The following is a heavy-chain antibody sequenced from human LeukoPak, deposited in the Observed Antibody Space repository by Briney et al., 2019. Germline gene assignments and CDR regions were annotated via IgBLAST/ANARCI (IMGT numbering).Heavy chain of an antibody. J-gene: IGHJ5*02. V-gene: IGHV4-59*01. CDR3: AREGEYGDYSWFDP. CDR2: IYYSGST. Sequence: PSETLSLTCTVSGGSISSYYWSWIRQPPGKGLEWIGYIYYSGSTNYNPSLKSRVTISVDTSKNQFSLKLSSVTAADTAVYYCAREGEYGDYSWFDPWRQGPLATVSS. D-gene: IGHD4-17*01. CDR1: GGSISSYY.